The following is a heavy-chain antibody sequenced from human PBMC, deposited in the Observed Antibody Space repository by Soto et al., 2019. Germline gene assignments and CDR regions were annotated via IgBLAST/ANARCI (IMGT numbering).Heavy chain of an antibody. J-gene: IGHJ4*02. CDR3: ARVVKVTAMALDY. D-gene: IGHD2-21*02. CDR1: GCSISSGDYY. V-gene: IGHV4-30-4*01. CDR2: IYYSGST. Sequence: QVQLQESGPGLVKPSQTLSLTCTVSGCSISSGDYYWSWIRQPPGKGLGWIGYIYYSGSTYFNPSLESRVTISVDTSKNQFSLKLSSVTAADTAVYYCARVVKVTAMALDYWGQGTLVTVSS.